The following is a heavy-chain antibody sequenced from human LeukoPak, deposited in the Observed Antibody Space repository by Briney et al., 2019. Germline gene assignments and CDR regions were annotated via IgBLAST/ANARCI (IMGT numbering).Heavy chain of an antibody. CDR2: MNPNSGNT. CDR1: GYTFTSYD. J-gene: IGHJ6*03. CDR3: ARSEKIYCGGVCDNYHMDV. Sequence: ASVKVSCKASGYTFTSYDINWVRQAPGQGREWMGWMNPNSGNTGYAQKFQGRVTITRNTSISTAYMEVRSLRSEDTAVYYCARSEKIYCGGVCDNYHMDVWGKGTMVTVSS. V-gene: IGHV1-8*03. D-gene: IGHD2-21*02.